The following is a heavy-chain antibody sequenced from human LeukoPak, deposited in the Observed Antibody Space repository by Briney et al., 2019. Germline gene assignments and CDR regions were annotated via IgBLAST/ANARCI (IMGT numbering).Heavy chain of an antibody. CDR3: AREDHETYYYDSSGYWWYY. V-gene: IGHV1-69*05. D-gene: IGHD3-22*01. J-gene: IGHJ4*02. CDR2: TIPIFGTA. CDR1: GGTFSSYA. Sequence: SVKVSCKASGGTFSSYAISWVRQAPGQGLEWMGRTIPIFGTANYAQKFQGRVTITTDESTSIAYMELSSLRSEDTAVYYCAREDHETYYYDSSGYWWYYWGQGTLVTVSS.